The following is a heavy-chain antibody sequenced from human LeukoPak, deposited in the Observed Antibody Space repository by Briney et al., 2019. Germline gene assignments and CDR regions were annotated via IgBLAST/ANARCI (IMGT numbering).Heavy chain of an antibody. V-gene: IGHV3-21*01. CDR3: AREMVVPAAAGWFDP. CDR1: GFTFSDYA. CDR2: ISRTSDYI. D-gene: IGHD2-2*01. Sequence: PGGSLRLSCAASGFTFSDYAVHWVRQAPGKGLEWVSSISRTSDYIFHADSVKGRFTISRDNAKNSLYLQMNSLRAEDTAVYYCAREMVVPAAAGWFDPWGQGTLVTVSS. J-gene: IGHJ5*02.